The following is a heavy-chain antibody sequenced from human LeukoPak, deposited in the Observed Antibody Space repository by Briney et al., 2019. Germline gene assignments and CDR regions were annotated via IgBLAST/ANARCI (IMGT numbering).Heavy chain of an antibody. Sequence: SETLSLTCAVYGGSFSGYYWSWIRQPPGKGLEWIGEINHSGSTNYNPPLKSRVTISVDTSKNQFSLKLSSVTAADTAVYYCAREKYSSSWYGSSYWYFDLWGRGTLVTVSS. J-gene: IGHJ2*01. D-gene: IGHD6-13*01. CDR2: INHSGST. CDR1: GGSFSGYY. V-gene: IGHV4-34*01. CDR3: AREKYSSSWYGSSYWYFDL.